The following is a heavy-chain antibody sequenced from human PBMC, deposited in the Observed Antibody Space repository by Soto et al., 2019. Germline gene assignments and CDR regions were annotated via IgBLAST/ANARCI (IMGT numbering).Heavy chain of an antibody. CDR1: GGSINNGNS. CDR3: AASYCSGGRCSAYAMDI. V-gene: IGHV4-4*02. Sequence: QVQLQESGPGLVKPSGTLSLTCAVSGGSINNGNSWSWVRQSPGRGLEWMGEFYYSGRTQYNPSLKSRISISVGNPKNQISLKLSSATAADTARYYCAASYCSGGRCSAYAMDIWGQGTTVIVSS. J-gene: IGHJ6*02. D-gene: IGHD2-15*01. CDR2: FYYSGRT.